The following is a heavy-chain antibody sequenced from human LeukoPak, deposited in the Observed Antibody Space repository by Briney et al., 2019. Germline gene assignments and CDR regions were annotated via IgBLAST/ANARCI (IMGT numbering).Heavy chain of an antibody. CDR1: ASNFQNHT. V-gene: IGHV3-43*01. CDR3: AKEGTGNNDVPRYFFDF. CDR2: ISWDGRTT. J-gene: IGHJ4*02. Sequence: PGGSLTLSCAASASNFQNHTMHCFRHTPWNGPDSFRLISWDGRTTWYAESMKGRFTISRDNGKNSLFLQILSLRNEDNGLYYCAKEGTGNNDVPRYFFDFWGQGTVVAVSS. D-gene: IGHD1-1*01.